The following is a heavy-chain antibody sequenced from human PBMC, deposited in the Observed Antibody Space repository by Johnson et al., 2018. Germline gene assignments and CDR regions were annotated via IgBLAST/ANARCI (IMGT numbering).Heavy chain of an antibody. Sequence: VQLVESGGGLVQPGGSLRLSCAASGFNFRKYAMSWVRQAPGKGLEWVSVISSGGNTDYADSVKGRFIISRDNSMNTLYLQINSRRAEDTAVYYCTKITELLTGYPPGVGMDVWGQGTTVTVSS. CDR1: GFNFRKYA. J-gene: IGHJ6*02. V-gene: IGHV3-23*04. CDR3: TKITELLTGYPPGVGMDV. CDR2: ISSGGNT. D-gene: IGHD3-9*01.